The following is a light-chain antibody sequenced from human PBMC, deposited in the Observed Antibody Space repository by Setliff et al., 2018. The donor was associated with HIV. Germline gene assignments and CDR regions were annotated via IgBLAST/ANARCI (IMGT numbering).Light chain of an antibody. V-gene: IGLV7-46*01. CDR2: DTD. CDR3: LLSFDNVAYV. CDR1: TGTVTHGHY. Sequence: QAVVTQEPSLTVSPGGTVTLTCGSSTGTVTHGHYPYWFQQKPGQAPRTLIYDTDNKHSWTPARFSGSLLGGKAALTLSGALPEDEAEYYCLLSFDNVAYVFGTGTKVTVL. J-gene: IGLJ1*01.